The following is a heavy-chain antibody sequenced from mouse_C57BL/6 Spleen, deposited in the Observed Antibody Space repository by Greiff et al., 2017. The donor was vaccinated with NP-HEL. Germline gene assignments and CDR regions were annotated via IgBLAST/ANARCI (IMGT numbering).Heavy chain of an antibody. CDR3: TRGRRYFDY. Sequence: VQLQESGAELVRPGASVTLSCKASGYTFTDYEMHWVKQTPVHGLEWIGAIDPETGGTAYNQKFKGKAILTADKSSSTAYMELRSLTSEDSAVYYCTRGRRYFDYWGQGTTLTVSS. CDR2: IDPETGGT. J-gene: IGHJ2*01. CDR1: GYTFTDYE. V-gene: IGHV1-15*01. D-gene: IGHD1-1*01.